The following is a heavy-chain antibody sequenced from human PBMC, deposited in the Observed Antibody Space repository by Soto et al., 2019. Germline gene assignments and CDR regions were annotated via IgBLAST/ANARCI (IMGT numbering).Heavy chain of an antibody. CDR3: ARRDRVAMADYDGFNI. V-gene: IGHV5-51*01. CDR1: GYSFTYYW. Sequence: LGGSLKSCCSGAGYSFTYYWIGWVRQLPWKGPECMLVIYRADSETGYTPSLQGQVTFPADKSNSTAYLQWTSRKAADTAMYYSARRDRVAMADYDGFNIWGQGIMVTVSS. CDR2: IYRADSET. D-gene: IGHD6-19*01. J-gene: IGHJ3*02.